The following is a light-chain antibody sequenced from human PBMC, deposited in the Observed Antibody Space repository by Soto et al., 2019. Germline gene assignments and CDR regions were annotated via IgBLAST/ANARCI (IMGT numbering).Light chain of an antibody. CDR3: LQHNLFPRT. CDR2: GSS. Sequence: DIQMTQSPSSLSASVGERVSMTGRSSQAIRNDLAWYQQKPGRAPKRLIYGSSSLQSGVPSRFSGSGSGTEFTLTISSLQPEDFGTYYCLQHNLFPRTFGQGTKVDIK. J-gene: IGKJ1*01. V-gene: IGKV1-17*01. CDR1: QAIRND.